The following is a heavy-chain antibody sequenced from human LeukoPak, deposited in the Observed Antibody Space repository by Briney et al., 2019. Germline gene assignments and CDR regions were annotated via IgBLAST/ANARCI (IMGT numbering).Heavy chain of an antibody. V-gene: IGHV3-21*01. J-gene: IGHJ4*02. CDR3: ARDLFGDGYNYGGTDY. CDR2: ISSSSSYI. CDR1: GFTFSSYS. Sequence: GGSLRLSCAASGFTFSSYSMTWVRQAPGKGLEWVSSISSSSSYIYYADSVKGRFTISRDNAKNLLYLQMNSLRAEDTAVYYCARDLFGDGYNYGGTDYWGQGTLVTVSS. D-gene: IGHD5-12*01.